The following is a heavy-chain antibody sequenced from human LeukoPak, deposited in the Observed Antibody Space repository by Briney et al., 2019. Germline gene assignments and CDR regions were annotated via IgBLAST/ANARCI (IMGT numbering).Heavy chain of an antibody. J-gene: IGHJ6*03. CDR1: GFMFSNSD. CDR2: ISGSGGST. Sequence: GGSLRLSCAASGFMFSNSDMGWVRQAPGKGLEWVSAISGSGGSTYYADSVKGRFTISRDNSKNTLYLQMNSLRAEDTAVYYCASHDYGDYGDYMDVWGKGTTVTVSS. D-gene: IGHD4-17*01. CDR3: ASHDYGDYGDYMDV. V-gene: IGHV3-23*01.